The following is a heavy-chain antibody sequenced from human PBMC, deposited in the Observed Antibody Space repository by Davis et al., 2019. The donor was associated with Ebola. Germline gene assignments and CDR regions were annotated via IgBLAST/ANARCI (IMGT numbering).Heavy chain of an antibody. Sequence: SLKISCAASGFTFDDYAMHWVRQAPGKGLEWVSGISWNSGSIGYADSVKGRFTISRDNAKNSLYLQMNSLRAEDTALYYCAKGVAGSPFFDYWGQGTLVTVSS. CDR2: ISWNSGSI. J-gene: IGHJ4*02. D-gene: IGHD6-19*01. CDR1: GFTFDDYA. V-gene: IGHV3-9*01. CDR3: AKGVAGSPFFDY.